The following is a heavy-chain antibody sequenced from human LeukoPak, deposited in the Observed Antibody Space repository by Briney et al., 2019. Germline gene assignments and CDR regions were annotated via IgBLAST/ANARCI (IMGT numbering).Heavy chain of an antibody. J-gene: IGHJ4*02. CDR2: IRSKALYGTS. D-gene: IGHD3-10*02. Sequence: PGRSLRLSCSGSGFRFGGYALSWVRQAPGKGLEWVGFIRSKALYGTSEYAASVEGRFAISRDDSNNIVYLQMNSLKTEDTAVYFCFRESVRDYYFDFWGQGTLVTVSS. V-gene: IGHV3-49*04. CDR1: GFRFGGYA. CDR3: FRESVRDYYFDF.